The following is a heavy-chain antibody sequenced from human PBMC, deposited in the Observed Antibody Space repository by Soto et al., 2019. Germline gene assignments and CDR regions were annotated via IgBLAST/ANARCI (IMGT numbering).Heavy chain of an antibody. Sequence: GASVKVSCKASGYTFTGYYMHWVRQAPGQGLEWMGWINPNSGGTNYAQKFQGRVTMTRDTYISTAYMELSRLRSDDTAVYYCARDRGDDYGDYVKFYGMDVWGQGTTVTVSS. CDR2: INPNSGGT. D-gene: IGHD4-17*01. V-gene: IGHV1-2*02. J-gene: IGHJ6*02. CDR3: ARDRGDDYGDYVKFYGMDV. CDR1: GYTFTGYY.